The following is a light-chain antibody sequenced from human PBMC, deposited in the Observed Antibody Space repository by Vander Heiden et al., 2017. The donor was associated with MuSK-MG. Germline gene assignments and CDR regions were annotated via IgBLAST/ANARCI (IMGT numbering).Light chain of an antibody. CDR2: DND. CDR1: LLRTFS. J-gene: IGLJ2*01. CDR3: NSRDISGNQVV. Sequence: SSELTQDPAVSVALGQTVKIPCRRDLLRTFSTSWYQKKPGQAPILVLYDNDNRHSAIPDRFSASKSGNTASLTITGTRAEDEADYYCNSRDISGNQVVFGGGTKLTVL. V-gene: IGLV3-19*01.